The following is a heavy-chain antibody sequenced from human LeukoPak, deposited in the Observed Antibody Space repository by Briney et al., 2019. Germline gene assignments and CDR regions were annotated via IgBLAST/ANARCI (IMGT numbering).Heavy chain of an antibody. J-gene: IGHJ4*02. Sequence: GASVKVSCKASGYTFNHHGISWVRQAPGQGLEWMGWINPNSGGTNYAQKFQGRVTMTRDTSISTVYMELSRLRSDDTAVYYCARAHTIRANDYWGQGTLVTVSS. CDR2: INPNSGGT. V-gene: IGHV1-2*02. D-gene: IGHD5-24*01. CDR1: GYTFNHHG. CDR3: ARAHTIRANDY.